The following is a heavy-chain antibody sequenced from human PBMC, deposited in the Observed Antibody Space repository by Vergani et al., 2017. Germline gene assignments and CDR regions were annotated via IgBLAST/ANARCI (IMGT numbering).Heavy chain of an antibody. CDR1: GGSMSDFY. Sequence: QVHLQESGPGVVKPSDTLSLPCTVPGGSMSDFYWTWIRQPAGRGLEWIGRIYPNGNGNYNESLRSRLTMSIDTSRSQFSLSLSSVTAADTAVYYCARGNCGVNCPKYNWLAPWGRGILVTVSS. V-gene: IGHV4-4*07. CDR2: IYPNGNG. J-gene: IGHJ5*02. D-gene: IGHD2-21*01. CDR3: ARGNCGVNCPKYNWLAP.